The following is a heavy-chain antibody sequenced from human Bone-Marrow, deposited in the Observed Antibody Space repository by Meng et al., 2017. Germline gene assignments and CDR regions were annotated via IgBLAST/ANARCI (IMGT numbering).Heavy chain of an antibody. V-gene: IGHV4-4*02. Sequence: QVDLQESGPGQVKSSGTVSLTCAVSGDSISRSNWWSWVRQPPGKGLEWIGEIYHSGNTNYNASLKSRVTLSIDKSKNQFSLKLSYVTAADTAVYYCARKAVAGNFDYWGQGTLVTVSS. J-gene: IGHJ4*02. D-gene: IGHD6-13*01. CDR2: IYHSGNT. CDR3: ARKAVAGNFDY. CDR1: GDSISRSNW.